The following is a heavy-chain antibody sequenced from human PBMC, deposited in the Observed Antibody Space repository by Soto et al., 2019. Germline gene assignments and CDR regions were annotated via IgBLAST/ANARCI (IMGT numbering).Heavy chain of an antibody. J-gene: IGHJ4*02. V-gene: IGHV1-69*02. D-gene: IGHD3-16*01. CDR1: GGTFSSYT. Sequence: ASVKVSCKASGGTFSSYTISWVRQAPGQGLEWMGRIIPILGIANYAQKFQGRVTITADKSTSTAYMELSSLRSEDTAVYYCARTVVGLNPFEYFDYWGQGTLVTVSS. CDR2: IIPILGIA. CDR3: ARTVVGLNPFEYFDY.